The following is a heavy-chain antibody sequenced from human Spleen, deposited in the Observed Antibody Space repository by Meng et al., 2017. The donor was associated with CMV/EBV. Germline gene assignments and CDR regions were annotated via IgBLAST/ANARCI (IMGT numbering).Heavy chain of an antibody. CDR3: ARETRQGAGSYFWFGP. V-gene: IGHV1-69*05. CDR1: GGTFSSYA. Sequence: SGGTFSSYAISWVRQAPGQGLEWMGGIIPIFGTANYAQKFQGRVTITTDESTSTAYMELSSLRSEDTAIYYCARETRQGAGSYFWFGPWGQGTLVTVSS. CDR2: IIPIFGTA. J-gene: IGHJ5*02. D-gene: IGHD3-10*01.